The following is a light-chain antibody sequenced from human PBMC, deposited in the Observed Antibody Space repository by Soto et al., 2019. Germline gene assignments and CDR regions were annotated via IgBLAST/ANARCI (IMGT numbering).Light chain of an antibody. CDR3: QQYCSSPHT. CDR2: RAS. CDR1: QSVSSSY. V-gene: IGKV3-20*01. J-gene: IGKJ2*01. Sequence: EIVLTQSPGTLSLSPGERAALSCRASQSVSSSYLAWYQQKPGQAPRLLIYRASSRAAGIPDRFSGSGSGTDFTLTISTLEPEDFAVYYCQQYCSSPHTFGQGTKLESK.